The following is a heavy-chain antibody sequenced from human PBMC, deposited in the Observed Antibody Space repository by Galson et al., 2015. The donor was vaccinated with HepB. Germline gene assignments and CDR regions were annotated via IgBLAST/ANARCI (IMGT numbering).Heavy chain of an antibody. Sequence: SLRLSCAASGFTFSSYGMHWVRQAPGKGLEWVAFIRYDGSNKYYADSVKGRFTISRDNSKNALYLQMNSLRAEDTAVYYCAKDQNPGQQLVLNYFDYWGQGTLVTVSS. J-gene: IGHJ4*02. CDR3: AKDQNPGQQLVLNYFDY. D-gene: IGHD6-13*01. CDR2: IRYDGSNK. CDR1: GFTFSSYG. V-gene: IGHV3-30*02.